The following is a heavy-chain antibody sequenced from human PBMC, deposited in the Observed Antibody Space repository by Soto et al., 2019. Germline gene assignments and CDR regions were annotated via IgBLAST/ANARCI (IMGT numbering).Heavy chain of an antibody. D-gene: IGHD1-20*01. J-gene: IGHJ4*02. CDR2: IDSSSSYI. CDR1: GFTFSSCS. Sequence: PGGSLRLSCAASGFTFSSCSINWVRQAPGKGLEWVSSIDSSSSYIHYADSVKGRFTISRDNAKNSLYLQMNSLRAEDTAVYYCATISGMTRWDDYWGQGTLVTVSS. V-gene: IGHV3-21*01. CDR3: ATISGMTRWDDY.